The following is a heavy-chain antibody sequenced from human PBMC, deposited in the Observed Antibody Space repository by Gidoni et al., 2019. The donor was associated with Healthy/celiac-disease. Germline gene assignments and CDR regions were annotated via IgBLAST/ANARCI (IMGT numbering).Heavy chain of an antibody. V-gene: IGHV1-18*01. CDR3: ARVAGIGPSGSCYSCGSADY. CDR1: GYTFTSYG. CDR2: ISAYNGNT. Sequence: QVQLVQSGAEVKKPGASVKVSCKASGYTFTSYGISWVRQAPGQGLEWMGWISAYNGNTNYAQKLQGRVTMTTDTSTSTAYMELRSLRSDDTAVYYCARVAGIGPSGSCYSCGSADYWGQGTLVTVSS. D-gene: IGHD2-15*01. J-gene: IGHJ4*02.